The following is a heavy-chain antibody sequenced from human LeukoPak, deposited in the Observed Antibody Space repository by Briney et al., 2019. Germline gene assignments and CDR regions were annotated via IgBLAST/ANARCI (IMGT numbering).Heavy chain of an antibody. V-gene: IGHV3-23*01. CDR1: GFTFSSYA. D-gene: IGHD3-10*01. CDR2: ISGSGGST. CDR3: AKVRTFFGSGIDF. J-gene: IGHJ4*02. Sequence: PGGSLRLSCAASGFTFSSYAMSWVRQAPGKGLAWVSHISGSGGSTYSADSVKGRFTISRDNSKNTLYLQMNSLRAEDTAIYYCAKVRTFFGSGIDFWGQGTLVTVSS.